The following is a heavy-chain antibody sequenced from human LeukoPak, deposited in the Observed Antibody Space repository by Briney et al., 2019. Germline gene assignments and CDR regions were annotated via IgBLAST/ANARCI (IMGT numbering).Heavy chain of an antibody. CDR2: IYTSGST. V-gene: IGHV4-61*02. CDR3: ARRAGAYSHPYDY. CDR1: GGSISSGSYY. J-gene: IGHJ4*02. Sequence: PSETLSLTCTVSGGSISSGSYYWSWIRQPAGKGLEWIGRIYTSGSTNYNPSLKSRVTISVDTSKTQFSLKLSSVTAADTAVYYCARRAGAYSHPYDYWGQGTLVTVSS. D-gene: IGHD4/OR15-4a*01.